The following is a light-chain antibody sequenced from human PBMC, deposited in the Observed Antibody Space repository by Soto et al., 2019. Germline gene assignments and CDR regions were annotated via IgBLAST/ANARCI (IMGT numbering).Light chain of an antibody. CDR3: QQRTRWPMT. J-gene: IGKJ5*01. Sequence: IVLAQSAGPLSLSPGERATLSCRASQSVTNSFLAWYQQKPGQAPRLIIYGASRRATGIPDRFTGSWSGTDCTLTISRLEPEDVSVYYCQQRTRWPMTFVQGTRLEIK. V-gene: IGKV3-20*01. CDR2: GAS. CDR1: QSVTNSF.